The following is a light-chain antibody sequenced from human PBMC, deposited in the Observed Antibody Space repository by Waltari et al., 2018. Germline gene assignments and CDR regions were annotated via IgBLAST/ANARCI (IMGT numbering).Light chain of an antibody. CDR2: HAS. CDR3: QQRANWPPLT. J-gene: IGKJ4*01. V-gene: IGKV3-11*01. Sequence: EVVLTQSPATLSLSPGERATLSCRASQSVSTFLAWYQQKPGQAPRLLIYHASNRAPGIPARFSGSGSGADFTLTISTVEPEDFAVYYCQQRANWPPLTFGGGTKVEIK. CDR1: QSVSTF.